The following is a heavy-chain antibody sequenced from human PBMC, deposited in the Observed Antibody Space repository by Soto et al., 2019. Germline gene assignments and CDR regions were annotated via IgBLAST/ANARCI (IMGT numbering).Heavy chain of an antibody. CDR3: ARNRWETGDFDY. V-gene: IGHV1-8*02. CDR2: MNPYNGDT. CDR1: GYTFTTYD. J-gene: IGHJ4*02. Sequence: QVQLVQSGAEVKKPGASVKVSCKASGYTFTTYDVNWMRQATGQGPEWLGWMNPYNGDTGYAQKFQGRVTLTRDTSMNTAYLELSSLTYEDTAVYYCARNRWETGDFDYWGQGTLVTVSS. D-gene: IGHD7-27*01.